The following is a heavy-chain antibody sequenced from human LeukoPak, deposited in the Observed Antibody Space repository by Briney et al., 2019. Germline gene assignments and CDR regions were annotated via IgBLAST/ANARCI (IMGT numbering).Heavy chain of an antibody. D-gene: IGHD5-18*01. CDR2: IYYSGST. Sequence: SETLSLTCTVSGGSISSYYWSWIRQPPGKGLEWIGYIYYSGSTNYNPSLKSRVTISVDTSKNQFSLKLSSVTAADTAVYYCARLEYSYRLGWGYYYMDVWGKGTTVTVSS. V-gene: IGHV4-59*08. CDR1: GGSISSYY. CDR3: ARLEYSYRLGWGYYYMDV. J-gene: IGHJ6*03.